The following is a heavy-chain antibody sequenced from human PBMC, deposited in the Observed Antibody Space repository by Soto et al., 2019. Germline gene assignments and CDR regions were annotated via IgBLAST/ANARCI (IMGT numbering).Heavy chain of an antibody. CDR3: AGWAVHEYNH. CDR1: GFTFTDFY. V-gene: IGHV3-7*03. CDR2: IRPAGSGR. Sequence: EVQLVQSGGGLVQPWGSLRLSCVGSGFTFTDFYMNWVRQAPGKGLEWVANIRPAGSGRIYVESVKGRFTTSRDNAKKSLFLHMNSLRANATTVYYSAGWAVHEYNHWGQGILVTVPS. D-gene: IGHD6-6*01. J-gene: IGHJ4*02.